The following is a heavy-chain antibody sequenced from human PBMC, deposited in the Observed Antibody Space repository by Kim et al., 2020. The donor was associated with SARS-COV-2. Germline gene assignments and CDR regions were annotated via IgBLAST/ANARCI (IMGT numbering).Heavy chain of an antibody. CDR1: GGSFSVYY. Sequence: SETLSLTCAVYGGSFSVYYWSWIRQPPGKGLEWIGEINHSGSTNYNPSLKSRVTISVDTSKNQFSLKLSSVTAADTAVYYCARGLRGYSPNAGYRHWGQGTLVTVSS. CDR3: ARGLRGYSPNAGYRH. CDR2: INHSGST. J-gene: IGHJ1*01. V-gene: IGHV4-34*01. D-gene: IGHD5-18*01.